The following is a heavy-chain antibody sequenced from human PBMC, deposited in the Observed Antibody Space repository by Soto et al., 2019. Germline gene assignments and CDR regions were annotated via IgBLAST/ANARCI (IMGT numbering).Heavy chain of an antibody. CDR3: ARGRYGDY. CDR2: ISAHNYNT. V-gene: IGHV1-18*01. J-gene: IGHJ4*02. CDR1: GYTFTSYG. Sequence: QVHLVQSGAEVKKPGASVKVSCKCSGYTFTSYGITWVRQAPGQGLEWMGWISAHNYNTDYAQKLQGRVTVTRDTSTSTAYMELRSLRSDDTAVYYCARGRYGDYWGQGALVTVSS. D-gene: IGHD1-1*01.